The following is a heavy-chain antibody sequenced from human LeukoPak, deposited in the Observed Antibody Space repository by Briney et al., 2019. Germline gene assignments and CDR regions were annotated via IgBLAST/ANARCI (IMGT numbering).Heavy chain of an antibody. CDR1: GGSIGSGNYY. D-gene: IGHD4-11*01. Sequence: PSETLSLNCTVSGGSIGSGNYYWSWIRQPAGKGLEWIGRFYTSGITKYNPSLNSRVTISVDRSKNQFSLTLSSVTAADTAVYYCARAETVVWFDPWGQGTLVTVSS. J-gene: IGHJ5*02. CDR3: ARAETVVWFDP. V-gene: IGHV4-61*02. CDR2: FYTSGIT.